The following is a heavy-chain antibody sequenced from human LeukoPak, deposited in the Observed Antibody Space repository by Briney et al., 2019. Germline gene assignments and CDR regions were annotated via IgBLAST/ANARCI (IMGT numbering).Heavy chain of an antibody. J-gene: IGHJ3*02. Sequence: GGSLRLSCAASGFTFSSYAMHWVRQAPGKGLEYVSAISSNGGSTYYANSVKGRFTISRDNSKNTLYLQMGSLRAEDMAVYYCARAYSSSSTDAFDIWGQGTMSPSLQ. CDR1: GFTFSSYA. CDR2: ISSNGGST. V-gene: IGHV3-64*01. CDR3: ARAYSSSSTDAFDI. D-gene: IGHD6-6*01.